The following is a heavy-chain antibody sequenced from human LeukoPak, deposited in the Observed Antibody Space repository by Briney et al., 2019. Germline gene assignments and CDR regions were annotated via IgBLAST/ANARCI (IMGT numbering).Heavy chain of an antibody. CDR3: ARVLEPATRVRDY. V-gene: IGHV1-2*02. Sequence: PGASVKVSCKASGYTFTGYYMHWVRQAPGQGLEWMGWINPNSGGTNYAQKFQGRVTMTRDTSISTAYMELSRLRSDDTAVYYCARVLEPATRVRDYWGQGTLVTVSS. J-gene: IGHJ4*02. CDR2: INPNSGGT. CDR1: GYTFTGYY. D-gene: IGHD1-1*01.